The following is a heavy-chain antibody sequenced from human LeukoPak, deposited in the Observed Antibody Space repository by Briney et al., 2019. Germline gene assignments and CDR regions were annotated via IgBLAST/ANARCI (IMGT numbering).Heavy chain of an antibody. V-gene: IGHV4-59*01. J-gene: IGHJ4*02. CDR3: ARGEGVITIFGVHPGPLDY. Sequence: SETLSLTCTVSGGSISSYYWSWIRQPPGKGLEWIGYIYYSGSTNYNPSLKSRVTISVDTSKNQFSLKLSSVTAADTAVYYCARGEGVITIFGVHPGPLDYWAREPWSPSPQ. CDR1: GGSISSYY. CDR2: IYYSGST. D-gene: IGHD3-3*01.